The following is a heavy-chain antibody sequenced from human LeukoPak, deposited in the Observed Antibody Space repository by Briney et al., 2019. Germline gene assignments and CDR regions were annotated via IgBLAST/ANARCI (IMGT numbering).Heavy chain of an antibody. V-gene: IGHV1-69*05. CDR2: IIPIFGTA. Sequence: GASVKVSCKASGYIFTSYGISWVRQAPGQGLEWMGGIIPIFGTANYAQKFQGRVTITTDESTSTAYMELSSLRSEDTAVYYCARGKRAVAGTLGYWGQGTLVTVSS. D-gene: IGHD6-19*01. CDR3: ARGKRAVAGTLGY. CDR1: GYIFTSYG. J-gene: IGHJ4*02.